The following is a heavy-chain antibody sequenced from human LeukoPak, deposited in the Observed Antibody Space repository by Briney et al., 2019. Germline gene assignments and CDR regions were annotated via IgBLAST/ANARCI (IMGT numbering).Heavy chain of an antibody. CDR1: GFTFSSYA. CDR3: AKHPLPVYYYDSSGYLGPYFDY. J-gene: IGHJ4*02. D-gene: IGHD3-22*01. CDR2: ISGSGGST. V-gene: IGHV3-23*01. Sequence: GGSLRLSCAASGFTFSSYAMSWVRQAPGKGLEWVSAISGSGGSTYYADSVKGRFTISRDNSKNTLYLQMNSLRAEDTAVYYCAKHPLPVYYYDSSGYLGPYFDYWGQGTLVTVSS.